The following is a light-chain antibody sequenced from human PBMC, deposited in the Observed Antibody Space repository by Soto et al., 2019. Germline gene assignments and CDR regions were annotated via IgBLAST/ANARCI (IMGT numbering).Light chain of an antibody. Sequence: IVLPQSPDTLSLSPGERATLSCSASQSVSSSYLAWYQQKPCQAPRLLIYGAPNRATGIPDRFSGSGSGTDFTLTISRLEHEDFAVYYCQQYGSSPGTFGQGTKVDIK. CDR3: QQYGSSPGT. V-gene: IGKV3-20*01. CDR2: GAP. J-gene: IGKJ1*01. CDR1: QSVSSSY.